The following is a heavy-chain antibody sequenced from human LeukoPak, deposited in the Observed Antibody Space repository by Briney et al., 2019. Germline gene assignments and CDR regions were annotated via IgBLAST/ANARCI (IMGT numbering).Heavy chain of an antibody. Sequence: SETLSLTCALYGRSLSGYYWRWIRHPPGEGLEWSGEINHSGSTNYNPSLKSRVTISVDTSKNQFSLKLSSVTAADTAVYYCAIRIVLQLMSGFDPWGEGALVTVSS. CDR1: GRSLSGYY. J-gene: IGHJ5*02. V-gene: IGHV4-34*01. D-gene: IGHD6-6*01. CDR2: INHSGST. CDR3: AIRIVLQLMSGFDP.